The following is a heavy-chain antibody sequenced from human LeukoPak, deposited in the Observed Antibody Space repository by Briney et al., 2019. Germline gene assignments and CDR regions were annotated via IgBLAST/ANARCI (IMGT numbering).Heavy chain of an antibody. CDR2: VSYRGST. J-gene: IGHJ4*02. Sequence: SETLTLTCTASGCTISSYHLGWVRQPPGKGLEWIWCVSYRGSTNYNPSLESRVTISLDTSKNQFSLKLSSVTAADTAVYYCARVRGLGVITPYLDYWGQGTLVTVSS. CDR3: ARVRGLGVITPYLDY. V-gene: IGHV4-59*08. CDR1: GCTISSYH. D-gene: IGHD3-16*02.